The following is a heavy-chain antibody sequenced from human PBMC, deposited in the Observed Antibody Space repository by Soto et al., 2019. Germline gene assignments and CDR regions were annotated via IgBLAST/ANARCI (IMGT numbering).Heavy chain of an antibody. CDR1: GYTFTSYG. J-gene: IGHJ6*02. D-gene: IGHD3-22*01. V-gene: IGHV1-18*01. CDR2: ISAYNGNT. Sequence: GASVKVSCKASGYTFTSYGISWVRQAPGQGLEWMGWISAYNGNTNYAQKLQGRVTMTTDTSTSTAYMELRSLRSDDTAVYYCARGSSGYYFHYYYYGMDVWGQGTTVTVSS. CDR3: ARGSSGYYFHYYYYGMDV.